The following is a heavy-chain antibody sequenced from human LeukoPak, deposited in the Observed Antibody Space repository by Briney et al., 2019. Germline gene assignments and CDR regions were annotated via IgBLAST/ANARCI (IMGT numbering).Heavy chain of an antibody. CDR3: ARHEYYYYYMDV. CDR2: IYTSGST. CDR1: GGSTSSYY. J-gene: IGHJ6*03. Sequence: SETLSLTCSVSGGSTSSYYWSWIRQPPGKGLEWIGYIYTSGSTNYNPSLKSRVTISVDTSKDQFSLKLSSVTAADTAVYYCARHEYYYYYMDVWGKGTTVTVSS. V-gene: IGHV4-4*09.